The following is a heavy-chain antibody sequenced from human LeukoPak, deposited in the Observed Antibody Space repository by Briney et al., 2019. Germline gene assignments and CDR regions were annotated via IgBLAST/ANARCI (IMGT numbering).Heavy chain of an antibody. CDR1: GYTFTTYY. J-gene: IGHJ4*02. CDR3: ARGPDFWSGYYNENANFDY. D-gene: IGHD3-3*01. CDR2: INPSSGST. V-gene: IGHV1-46*01. Sequence: GASVKVSCKASGYTFTTYYIHWVRQAPGQGLEWMGIINPSSGSTSYAQRFQGRVTMTTDTSTSTAYMELRSLRSDDTAVYYCARGPDFWSGYYNENANFDYWGQGTLVTVSS.